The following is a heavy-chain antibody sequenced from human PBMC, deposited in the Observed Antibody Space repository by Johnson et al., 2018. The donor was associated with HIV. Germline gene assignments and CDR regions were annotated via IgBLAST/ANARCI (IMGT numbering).Heavy chain of an antibody. CDR1: GFTFSSYA. CDR2: ISYDGSNK. Sequence: QVHLVESGGSVVRPGGSLRLSCAASGFTFSSYAMHWVRQAPGKGLEWVAVISYDGSNKYYADSVKGRFTISRDNSKNTLYLQMNSLRAEDTAVYYCAKARGYDPYDAFDIWGQGTMVT. J-gene: IGHJ3*02. CDR3: AKARGYDPYDAFDI. V-gene: IGHV3-30*04. D-gene: IGHD5-12*01.